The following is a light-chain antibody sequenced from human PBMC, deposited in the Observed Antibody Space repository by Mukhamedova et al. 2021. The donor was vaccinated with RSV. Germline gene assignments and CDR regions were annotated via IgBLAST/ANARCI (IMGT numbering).Light chain of an antibody. CDR3: QQSFNSLRWT. V-gene: IGKV1-39*01. CDR2: GAS. Sequence: WYQRRVHGKAPKLLIYGASSLVSGVPSRFSGSGSETDFTLTISSLQLDDFATYYCQQSFNSLRWTFGQGTRV. J-gene: IGKJ1*01.